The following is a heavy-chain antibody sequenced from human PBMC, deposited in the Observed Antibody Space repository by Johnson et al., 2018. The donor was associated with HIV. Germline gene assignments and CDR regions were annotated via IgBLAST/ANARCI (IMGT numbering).Heavy chain of an antibody. CDR1: GFTFRSYW. V-gene: IGHV3-66*01. J-gene: IGHJ3*02. CDR3: ARELGYCSGGSCYDAFDI. D-gene: IGHD2-15*01. Sequence: VQLVESGGGLVQPGGSLRLSCAASGFTFRSYWMSWVRQAPGKGLEWVSVIYSGGSTYYADSVTGRFTISRDNSKNTLYLQMNSLRAEDTAVYYCARELGYCSGGSCYDAFDIWGQGTMVTVSS. CDR2: IYSGGST.